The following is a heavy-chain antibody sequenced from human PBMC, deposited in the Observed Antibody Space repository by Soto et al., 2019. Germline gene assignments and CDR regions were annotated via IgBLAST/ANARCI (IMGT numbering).Heavy chain of an antibody. CDR2: IRDKANSYAT. Sequence: EVQLVESGGGLVQPGGSLKLSCAASGFTFSGSAMHWVRQASGKGLEWVGRIRDKANSYATAYTASVKGRFTISRDVSKNTAYLQMNSLKTEDTAVYYCTRLYCGGDCDFDSWGQGTLVTVSS. CDR3: TRLYCGGDCDFDS. D-gene: IGHD2-21*02. J-gene: IGHJ4*02. CDR1: GFTFSGSA. V-gene: IGHV3-73*02.